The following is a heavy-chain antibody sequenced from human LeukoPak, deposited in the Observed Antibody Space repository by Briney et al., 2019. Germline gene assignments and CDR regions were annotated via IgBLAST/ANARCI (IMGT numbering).Heavy chain of an antibody. CDR3: ARERVWRYCGGDSCGWFDP. V-gene: IGHV4-59*12. CDR1: GGSISSYY. J-gene: IGHJ5*02. Sequence: PSETLSLTYTVSGGSISSYYWSWIRQPPGKGLEWIGYIYYSGSTNYNPSLKSRVTISVDTSKNQFSLKLSSVTAADTAVYYCARERVWRYCGGDSCGWFDPWGQGTLVTVSS. D-gene: IGHD2-21*02. CDR2: IYYSGST.